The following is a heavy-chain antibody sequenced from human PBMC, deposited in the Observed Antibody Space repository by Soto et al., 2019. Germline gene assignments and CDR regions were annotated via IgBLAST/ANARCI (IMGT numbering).Heavy chain of an antibody. V-gene: IGHV3-23*01. CDR1: GFTFSSYA. CDR3: AKDRLLAVAGTRNRRSVVGTVDY. CDR2: ISGGGGST. Sequence: GGSLRLSCAASGFTFSSYAMSWVRQAPGKGLEWVSAISGGGGSTYYADSVKGRFTISRDNSKNTLYLQMNSLRAEDTAVYYCAKDRLLAVAGTRNRRSVVGTVDYWGQGTLVTVSS. D-gene: IGHD6-19*01. J-gene: IGHJ4*02.